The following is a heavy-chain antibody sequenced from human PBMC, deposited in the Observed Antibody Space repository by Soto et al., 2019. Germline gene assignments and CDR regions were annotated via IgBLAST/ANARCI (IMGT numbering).Heavy chain of an antibody. V-gene: IGHV4-34*01. CDR2: INHSGST. Sequence: SETLSLTCAVYGGSFSGYYWSWIRQPPGKGLEWIGEINHSGSTNYNPSLESRVTISVDTSKNQFSLKLSSVTAADTAVYYFAREWNCGGDCSYDAFDIWGQGTMVTVSS. D-gene: IGHD2-21*02. CDR1: GGSFSGYY. J-gene: IGHJ3*02. CDR3: AREWNCGGDCSYDAFDI.